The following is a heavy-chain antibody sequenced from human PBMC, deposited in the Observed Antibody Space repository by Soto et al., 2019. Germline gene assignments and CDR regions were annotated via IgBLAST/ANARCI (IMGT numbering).Heavy chain of an antibody. CDR3: TSVQMGQRRDFMDV. V-gene: IGHV1-46*03. D-gene: IGHD2-21*02. CDR2: TNPHGRTT. Sequence: RPSVKVSCKASRDMFTYSFFHWVRQAPGQGLEWMGITNPHGRTTNYEERFRGRVNMTWDTSTSTVYMEVTSLRSEDTAVYYCTSVQMGQRRDFMDVWGQGTRLSGS. J-gene: IGHJ6*02. CDR1: RDMFTYSF.